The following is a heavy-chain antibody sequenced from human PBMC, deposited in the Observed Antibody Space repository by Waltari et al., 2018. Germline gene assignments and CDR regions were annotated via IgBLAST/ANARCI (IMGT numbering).Heavy chain of an antibody. CDR3: ARHLSSYGLYYYYYYGMDV. J-gene: IGHJ6*02. V-gene: IGHV4-34*01. D-gene: IGHD5-18*01. CDR1: GGSFSGYY. CDR2: INHSGST. Sequence: QVQLQQWGAGLLKPSETLSLTCAVYGGSFSGYYWSWIRQPPGKGLEWIGEINHSGSTNDNPSLKSRVTISVDTSKNQFSLKLSSVTAADTAVYYCARHLSSYGLYYYYYYGMDVWGQGTTVTVSS.